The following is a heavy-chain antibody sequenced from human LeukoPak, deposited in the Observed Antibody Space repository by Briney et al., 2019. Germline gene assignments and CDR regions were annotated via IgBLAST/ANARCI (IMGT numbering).Heavy chain of an antibody. D-gene: IGHD6-19*01. CDR3: AKVPPSWLVTYYFDY. CDR2: ITGSGDST. J-gene: IGHJ4*02. CDR1: GFTFSSYS. V-gene: IGHV3-23*01. Sequence: GGSLRLSCAASGFTFSSYSMNWVRQAPGKGLEWVSVITGSGDSTYYADSVKGRFTISRDNSKNTLYLQMNSLRAEDTAVYYCAKVPPSWLVTYYFDYWGQGTLVTVSS.